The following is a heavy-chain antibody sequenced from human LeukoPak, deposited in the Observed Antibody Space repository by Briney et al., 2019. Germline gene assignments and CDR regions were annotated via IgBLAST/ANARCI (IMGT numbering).Heavy chain of an antibody. D-gene: IGHD2-15*01. V-gene: IGHV4-39*01. J-gene: IGHJ4*02. CDR2: IYYNGYT. CDR3: ARHCSAGSCYSAVDC. CDR1: GGSISSGSYY. Sequence: SSDTLSLTCTVSGGSISSGSYYWDWIRQPPGKGLEWIGHIYYNGYTYYNPSLKSRVTISVDTSKNQFSLKLSSVTAADTAIYYCARHCSAGSCYSAVDCWGQGTLVTVSS.